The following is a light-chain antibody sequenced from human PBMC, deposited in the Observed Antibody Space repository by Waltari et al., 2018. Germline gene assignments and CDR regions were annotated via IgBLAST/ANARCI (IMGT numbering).Light chain of an antibody. CDR1: SNDVGAYNY. CDR3: CSYTGTYTHWV. J-gene: IGLJ3*02. Sequence: QSALTQPRSVSGSPGQSVTISCTGTSNDVGAYNYVSWHQQHPGKAPNLMIYDVSKRPSGVPERFSASKSGNTASLTISGLQAEDEADYYCCSYTGTYTHWVFGGGTKLTVL. CDR2: DVS. V-gene: IGLV2-11*01.